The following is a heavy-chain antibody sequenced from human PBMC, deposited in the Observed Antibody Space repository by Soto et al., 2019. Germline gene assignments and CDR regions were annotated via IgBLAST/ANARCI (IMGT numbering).Heavy chain of an antibody. D-gene: IGHD1-7*01. J-gene: IGHJ3*02. Sequence: EVQLVESGGGLVQPGGSLRLSCAASGFTFSSYWMSWVRQAPGKGLEWVANIKQDGSEKYYVDSVKGRFTISRDNAKNSLYLQMNSLRAEDTAVYYCARKGNWNYGGAFDIWGQGTMVTVSS. V-gene: IGHV3-7*01. CDR1: GFTFSSYW. CDR2: IKQDGSEK. CDR3: ARKGNWNYGGAFDI.